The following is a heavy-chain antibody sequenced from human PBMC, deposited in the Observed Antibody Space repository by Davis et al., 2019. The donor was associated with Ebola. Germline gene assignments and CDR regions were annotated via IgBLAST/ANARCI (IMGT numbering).Heavy chain of an antibody. J-gene: IGHJ6*02. Sequence: SGPTLVKPTQTLTLTCTFSGFSLSTSGMCVSWIRQPPGKALEWLARIDWDDDKYYSTSLKTRLTISKDTSKNQVVLTMTNMDPVDTATYYCARLTTLRDYGDSLYYYYGMDVWGQGTTVTVSS. CDR1: GFSLSTSGMC. V-gene: IGHV2-70*11. CDR2: IDWDDDK. D-gene: IGHD4-17*01. CDR3: ARLTTLRDYGDSLYYYYGMDV.